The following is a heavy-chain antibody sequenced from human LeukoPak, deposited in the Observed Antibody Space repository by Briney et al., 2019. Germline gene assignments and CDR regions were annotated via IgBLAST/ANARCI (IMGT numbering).Heavy chain of an antibody. V-gene: IGHV3-21*01. CDR3: ARDWYDNSDAFDI. CDR1: GFTFSSYS. J-gene: IGHJ3*02. D-gene: IGHD3-9*01. Sequence: GGSLRLSCAASGFTFSSYSMNWVRQAPGKGLEWVSSISSSSTYIYYADSVKGRFTISRDNAKNSLYLLMNSLRAEDTAVYYCARDWYDNSDAFDIWGQGTMVIVSS. CDR2: ISSSSTYI.